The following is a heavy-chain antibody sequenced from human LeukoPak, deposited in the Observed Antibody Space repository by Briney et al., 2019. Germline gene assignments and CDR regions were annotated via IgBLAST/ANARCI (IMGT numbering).Heavy chain of an antibody. V-gene: IGHV3-21*01. CDR3: ASFSSSRVGY. CDR1: ELTFSSYS. Sequence: GGSLRLSCAASELTFSSYSMNWVRQAPGKGLEWVSSISSSSSYIYYADSVKDRFTISRDNAKNSLYLQMNSLRAEDTAVYYCASFSSSRVGYWGQGTLVTVSS. J-gene: IGHJ4*02. D-gene: IGHD6-6*01. CDR2: ISSSSSYI.